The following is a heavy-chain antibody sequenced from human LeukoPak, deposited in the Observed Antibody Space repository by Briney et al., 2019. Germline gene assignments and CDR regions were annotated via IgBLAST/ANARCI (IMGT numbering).Heavy chain of an antibody. CDR2: IYPGDSDT. CDR1: GYNFTIYW. J-gene: IGHJ5*02. CDR3: ARQIAVGGSYGGFDP. V-gene: IGHV5-51*01. Sequence: GESLKISCKGSGYNFTIYWIGWVRQMPGKGLEWMGIIYPGDSDTRYSPSFQGQVTISADKSISTAYLQWSSLKASDTAMYYCARQIAVGGSYGGFDPWGQGTLVTVSS. D-gene: IGHD1-26*01.